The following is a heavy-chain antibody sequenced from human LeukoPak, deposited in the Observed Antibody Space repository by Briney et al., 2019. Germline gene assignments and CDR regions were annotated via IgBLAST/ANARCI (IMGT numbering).Heavy chain of an antibody. V-gene: IGHV3-33*01. Sequence: GGSLRLSCAASGFTFSSYGMHWVRQAPGKGLEWVAVIWYDGSNKYYADSVKGRFTISRDNSKNTLYLQMNSLRAEDTAVYYCARSTLMITVTTGVDYWGQGTLVTVSS. D-gene: IGHD4-17*01. J-gene: IGHJ4*02. CDR2: IWYDGSNK. CDR1: GFTFSSYG. CDR3: ARSTLMITVTTGVDY.